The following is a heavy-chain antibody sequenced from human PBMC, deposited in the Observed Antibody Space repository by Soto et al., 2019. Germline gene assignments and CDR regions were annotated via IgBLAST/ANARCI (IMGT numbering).Heavy chain of an antibody. Sequence: EVQLLESGGGLVQPGGSLRLSCAASGFTFSSYAMSWVRQAPGKGLEWVSAISGSGGSTYYADSVKGRFTISRDNSKNTLYLQMNCLRAEDTAVYYCAQGYDFWSGYHDYWGQGTLVTVSS. V-gene: IGHV3-23*01. CDR2: ISGSGGST. J-gene: IGHJ4*02. D-gene: IGHD3-3*01. CDR1: GFTFSSYA. CDR3: AQGYDFWSGYHDY.